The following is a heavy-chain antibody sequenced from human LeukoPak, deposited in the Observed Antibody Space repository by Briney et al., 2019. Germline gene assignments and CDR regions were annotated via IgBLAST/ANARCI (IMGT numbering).Heavy chain of an antibody. CDR3: ARDQWFGERTPYYYYYGMDV. CDR2: ITSTSSHT. D-gene: IGHD3-10*01. Sequence: NPGGSLRLSCAASGFTFGDNYMSWIRQAPGKGLEWVSYITSTSSHTNYADSVKGRFTISRDNAKNSLYLQMNSLRAEDTAVYYCARDQWFGERTPYYYYYGMDVWGQGTTVTVSS. V-gene: IGHV3-11*06. CDR1: GFTFGDNY. J-gene: IGHJ6*02.